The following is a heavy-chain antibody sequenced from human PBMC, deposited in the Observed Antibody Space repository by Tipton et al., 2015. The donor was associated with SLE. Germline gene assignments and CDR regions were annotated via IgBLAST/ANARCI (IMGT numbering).Heavy chain of an antibody. CDR2: ISGTTYI. J-gene: IGHJ3*02. CDR1: GFMFSSYT. Sequence: GSLRLSCAASGFMFSSYTMNWVRQAPGKGLEWVSSISGTTYIYYADSVKGRFTISRDNAKNSLYLQMNSLRAGDTAVYYCARDLIVGVNIGAFDMWGQGTMVTVSS. V-gene: IGHV3-21*06. D-gene: IGHD3-10*01. CDR3: ARDLIVGVNIGAFDM.